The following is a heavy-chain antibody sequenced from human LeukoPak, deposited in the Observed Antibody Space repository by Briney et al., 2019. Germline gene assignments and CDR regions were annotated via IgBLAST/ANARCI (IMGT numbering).Heavy chain of an antibody. Sequence: GESLKISCKGSGYSFTSYWIGWVRQMPGKGLEWMGIIYPGDSDTRYSPSFQGQVTISVDKSIRNAYLQWSSLKASDTAIYYCARQRGVVTPDYWGQGTLVTVPS. D-gene: IGHD4-23*01. CDR3: ARQRGVVTPDY. J-gene: IGHJ4*02. CDR1: GYSFTSYW. V-gene: IGHV5-51*01. CDR2: IYPGDSDT.